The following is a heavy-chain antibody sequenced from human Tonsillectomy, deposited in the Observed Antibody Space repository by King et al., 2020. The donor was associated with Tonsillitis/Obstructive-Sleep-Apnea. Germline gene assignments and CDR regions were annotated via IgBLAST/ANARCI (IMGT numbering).Heavy chain of an antibody. V-gene: IGHV3-11*05. D-gene: IGHD2-2*01. Sequence: VQLVESGGGLVKPGGSLRLSCVATGFTFSDYYMSWIRQAPGKGLEWVSYISSSSSDPNYADSVKGRFTISRDNAKNSLYLQMNSLRAEDTAVYYCAGRCTTTRCYRYWGQGTLVTVSS. J-gene: IGHJ4*02. CDR3: AGRCTTTRCYRY. CDR2: ISSSSSDP. CDR1: GFTFSDYY.